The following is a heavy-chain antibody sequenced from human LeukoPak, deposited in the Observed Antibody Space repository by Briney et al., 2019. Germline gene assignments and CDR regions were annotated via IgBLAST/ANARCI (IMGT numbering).Heavy chain of an antibody. V-gene: IGHV1-69*13. CDR2: IIPIFGTA. CDR3: ARAALTQYSGYDYYRRFDY. J-gene: IGHJ4*02. CDR1: GYTFTSYA. D-gene: IGHD5-12*01. Sequence: GASVKVSCKASGYTFTSYAISWVRQAPGQGLEWMGGIIPIFGTANYAQKFQGRVTITADESTSTAYMELSSLRSEDTAVYYCARAALTQYSGYDYYRRFDYWGQGTLVTVSS.